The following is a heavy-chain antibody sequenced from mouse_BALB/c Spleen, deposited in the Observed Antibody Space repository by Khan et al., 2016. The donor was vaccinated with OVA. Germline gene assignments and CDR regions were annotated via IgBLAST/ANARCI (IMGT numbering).Heavy chain of an antibody. Sequence: QVQLQQSGAELVRPGTSVKMSCKATGYTFTNYWIGWVKQRPGHGLEWIGDIYPGSGNTHYNENFKGRATLTADKSSSTAYMQLSSLTSEDSAIYYWARPCYYGSGYESMDAWGQGTSVTVSS. D-gene: IGHD1-1*01. J-gene: IGHJ4*01. V-gene: IGHV1-63*02. CDR3: ARPCYYGSGYESMDA. CDR2: IYPGSGNT. CDR1: GYTFTNYW.